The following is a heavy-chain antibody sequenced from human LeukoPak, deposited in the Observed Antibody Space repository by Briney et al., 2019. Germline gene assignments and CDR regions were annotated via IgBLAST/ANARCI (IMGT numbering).Heavy chain of an antibody. CDR3: AGDPYYYDSSGYHD. CDR2: IYYSGST. CDR1: GGSISSYY. V-gene: IGHV4-59*01. J-gene: IGHJ4*02. Sequence: SETLSLTCTVSGGSISSYYWSWIRQPAGKGLEWIGYIYYSGSTNYNPSLKSRVTISVDTSKNQFSLKLSSVTAADTAVYYCAGDPYYYDSSGYHDWGQGTLVTVSS. D-gene: IGHD3-22*01.